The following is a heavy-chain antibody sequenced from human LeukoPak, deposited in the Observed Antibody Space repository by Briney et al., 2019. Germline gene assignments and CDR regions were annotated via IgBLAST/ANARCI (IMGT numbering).Heavy chain of an antibody. CDR2: INAGNGNT. CDR1: GYTFTSYA. CDR3: AREDTMVRGVPLGYFDY. D-gene: IGHD3-10*01. J-gene: IGHJ4*02. Sequence: GASVKVSCKASGYTFTSYAMHWVRQAPGQRREWRGWINAGNGNTKYSQKFQGRVTITRDTSASTAYMELSSLRSEDTAVYYCAREDTMVRGVPLGYFDYWGQGTLVTVSS. V-gene: IGHV1-3*01.